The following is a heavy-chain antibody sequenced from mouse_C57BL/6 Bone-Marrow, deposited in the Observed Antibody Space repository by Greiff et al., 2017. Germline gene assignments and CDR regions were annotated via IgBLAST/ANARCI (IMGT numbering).Heavy chain of an antibody. CDR2: IDPETGGT. V-gene: IGHV1-15*01. D-gene: IGHD4-1*01. CDR1: GYTFTDYE. J-gene: IGHJ2*01. CDR3: ARWDWDNY. Sequence: VQLHQSGAELVRPGASVTLSCKASGYTFTDYEMHWVKQTPVHGLEWIGAIDPETGGTAYNQKFKGKATLTVDKSSSTAYMKLSSLTAEDAAVYYYARWDWDNYWGQGTTLTVSS.